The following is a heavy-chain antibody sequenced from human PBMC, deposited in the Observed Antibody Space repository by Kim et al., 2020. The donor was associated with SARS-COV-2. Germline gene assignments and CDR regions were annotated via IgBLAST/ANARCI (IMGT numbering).Heavy chain of an antibody. CDR2: ISGSGGTT. J-gene: IGHJ4*02. V-gene: IGHV3-23*01. D-gene: IGHD3-3*01. CDR1: GFTFSSYA. CDR3: ARRPSRFLDY. Sequence: GGSLRLSCVASGFTFSSYAMHWVRQAPGKGLEWVSAISGSGGTTYYADSVKGQFTISRDNARNTLYLHMNSLRGEDTAVYYCARRPSRFLDYWGRGTLVTVSS.